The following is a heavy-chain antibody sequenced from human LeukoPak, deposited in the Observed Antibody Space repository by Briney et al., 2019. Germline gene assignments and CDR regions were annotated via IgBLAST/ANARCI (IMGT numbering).Heavy chain of an antibody. D-gene: IGHD2-15*01. V-gene: IGHV3-33*01. Sequence: GRSLRLSCAASGFTFSSYGMHWVRQAPGKGLEWVAVIWYDGSNKYYADSVKGRFTISRDNSKNTLYLQMNSLRAEDTAVYYCARGFGGGSFYYYYGMDVWGQGTTVTVSS. J-gene: IGHJ6*02. CDR1: GFTFSSYG. CDR3: ARGFGGGSFYYYYGMDV. CDR2: IWYDGSNK.